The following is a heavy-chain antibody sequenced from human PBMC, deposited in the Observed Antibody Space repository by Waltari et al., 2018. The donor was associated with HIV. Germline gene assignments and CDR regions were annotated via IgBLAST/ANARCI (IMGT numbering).Heavy chain of an antibody. V-gene: IGHV3-30*01. CDR1: GFTFSSYA. D-gene: IGHD3-10*01. CDR2: ISDDGSNK. CDR3: ARDRGSFASFFYGLDV. J-gene: IGHJ6*02. Sequence: QAQLVESGGGVVQPGRSLRLSCTASGFTFSSYAINWVRQAPGKGLEWVAVISDDGSNKFYADSVKGRFTISRDISENTLFLQMDSLRAEDTAVYYCARDRGSFASFFYGLDVWGQGTTVTVSS.